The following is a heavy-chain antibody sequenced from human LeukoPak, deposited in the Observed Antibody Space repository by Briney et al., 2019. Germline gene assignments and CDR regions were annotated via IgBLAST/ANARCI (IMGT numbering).Heavy chain of an antibody. V-gene: IGHV4-31*03. CDR1: GGSISSGGYY. D-gene: IGHD4-17*01. J-gene: IGHJ4*02. Sequence: SETLSLTCTVSGGSISSGGYYWSWIRQHPGKGLEWIGYIYYSGSTYYNPSLKSRVTISVDMSKNQFSLKLSSVTAADTAVYHCAREGYGDYEDYWGQGTLVTVSS. CDR3: AREGYGDYEDY. CDR2: IYYSGST.